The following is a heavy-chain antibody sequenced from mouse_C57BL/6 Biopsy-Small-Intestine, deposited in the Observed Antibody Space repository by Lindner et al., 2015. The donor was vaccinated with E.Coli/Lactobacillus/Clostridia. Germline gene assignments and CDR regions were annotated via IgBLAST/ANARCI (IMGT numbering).Heavy chain of an antibody. Sequence: VQLQESGSELVKPGASVMLSCKASGYTFTNYWMHWVKQRPGRGLEWIGRIDPNSGGARCNEKFKSKAILTVDKPSSTAYMQLSSLTSEDSAVYYCARGAYYGYDFDYWGRGTTLTVSS. CDR2: IDPNSGGA. CDR1: GYTFTNYW. D-gene: IGHD2-9*01. V-gene: IGHV1-72*01. CDR3: ARGAYYGYDFDY. J-gene: IGHJ2*01.